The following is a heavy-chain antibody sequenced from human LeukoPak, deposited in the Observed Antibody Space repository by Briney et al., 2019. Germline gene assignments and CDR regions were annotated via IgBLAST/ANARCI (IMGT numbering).Heavy chain of an antibody. D-gene: IGHD6-6*01. CDR2: IHYTGNN. CDR1: GASISSDY. V-gene: IGHV4-59*01. Sequence: SETLSLTCTVSGASISSDYWNWLRQPPGKGVEWMGYIHYTGNNNYNPSLKRRVTISEDTSKTQFSLNLNSVTAADTAVFYCARGLGPIAMFDLWGQGTLVTVSS. CDR3: ARGLGPIAMFDL. J-gene: IGHJ5*02.